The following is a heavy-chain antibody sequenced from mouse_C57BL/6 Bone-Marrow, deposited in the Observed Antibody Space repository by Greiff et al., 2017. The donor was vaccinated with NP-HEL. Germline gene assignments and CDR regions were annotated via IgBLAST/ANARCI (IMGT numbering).Heavy chain of an antibody. CDR2: IDPETGGT. V-gene: IGHV1-15*01. J-gene: IGHJ4*01. CDR1: GYTFTDYE. Sequence: QVTLKESGAELVRPGASVTLSCKASGYTFTDYEMHWVKQTPVHGLEWIGAIDPETGGTAYNQKFKVKAILTADKSSSTAYMELRSLTSEDSAVYYCTIPLGCYAMDYWGQGTSVTVSS. CDR3: TIPLGCYAMDY. D-gene: IGHD3-3*01.